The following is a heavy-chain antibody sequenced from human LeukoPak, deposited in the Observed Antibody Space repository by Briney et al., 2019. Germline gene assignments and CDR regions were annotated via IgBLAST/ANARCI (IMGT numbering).Heavy chain of an antibody. V-gene: IGHV1-8*01. J-gene: IGHJ3*02. D-gene: IGHD5-12*01. CDR2: MNPNSGNT. CDR3: ARGYSGYGGHAFDI. CDR1: GYTFTSYD. Sequence: ASVKVSCKASGYTFTSYDINWVRQATGQGLEWMGWMNPNSGNTGYAQKFQGRVTMTRNTSISTAYMELSSLRSEDTAVYYCARGYSGYGGHAFDIWGQGTMVTVSS.